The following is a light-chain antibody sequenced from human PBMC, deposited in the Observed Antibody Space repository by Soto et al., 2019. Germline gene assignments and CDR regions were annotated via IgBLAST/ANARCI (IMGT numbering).Light chain of an antibody. CDR1: QSVSGW. CDR2: DGS. Sequence: SPVALSLYIEDRVTLTCRASQSVSGWLAWYQQKPGKAPKLLIYDGSSLERGVPSSFSGSGSGTEFTLTISSLQPDDFAPDKCQLYNIQPRTFGQ. J-gene: IGKJ1*01. CDR3: QLYNIQPRT. V-gene: IGKV1-5*01.